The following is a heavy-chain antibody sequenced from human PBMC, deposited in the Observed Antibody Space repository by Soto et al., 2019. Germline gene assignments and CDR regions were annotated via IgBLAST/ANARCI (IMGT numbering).Heavy chain of an antibody. CDR2: INSDGSSA. V-gene: IGHV3-74*01. CDR3: AIAPRYGMDV. CDR1: GFTFSSYW. Sequence: EVQLVESGGGLVQPGGSLRLSCAASGFTFSSYWMHWVRQAPGNGLVWLSRINSDGSSATYADSVKGRFTISRDKAKSTLYLQMISLRAEDTAMYYCAIAPRYGMDVWGQGITVTVSS. J-gene: IGHJ6*02.